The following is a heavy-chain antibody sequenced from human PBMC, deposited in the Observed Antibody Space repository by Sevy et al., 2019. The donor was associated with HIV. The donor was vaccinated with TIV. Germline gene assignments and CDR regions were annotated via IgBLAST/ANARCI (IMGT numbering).Heavy chain of an antibody. V-gene: IGHV3-21*01. Sequence: GGCLRLSCAASGFTFSSYSMNWVRQAPGKGLEWVSSISSSSSYRYYADSVKGRFTISRDNAKTSLFLQMNSLRAEDTAVYYCARGYRNYLIDYWGQGTLVTVSS. CDR2: ISSSSSYR. CDR1: GFTFSSYS. J-gene: IGHJ4*02. CDR3: ARGYRNYLIDY. D-gene: IGHD4-4*01.